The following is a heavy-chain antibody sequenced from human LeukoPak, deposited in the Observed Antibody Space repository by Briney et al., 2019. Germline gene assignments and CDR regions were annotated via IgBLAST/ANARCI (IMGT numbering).Heavy chain of an antibody. CDR3: ARGARRSYYGN. CDR2: INHSGST. D-gene: IGHD3-10*01. Sequence: SETLSLTCAVYGGSFSGYYWSWIRQPPGKGLEWIGEINHSGSTNYNPSLKSRVAISVDTSKNQFSLKLSSVTAADTAVHYCARGARRSYYGNWGQGTLVTVSS. V-gene: IGHV4-34*01. CDR1: GGSFSGYY. J-gene: IGHJ4*02.